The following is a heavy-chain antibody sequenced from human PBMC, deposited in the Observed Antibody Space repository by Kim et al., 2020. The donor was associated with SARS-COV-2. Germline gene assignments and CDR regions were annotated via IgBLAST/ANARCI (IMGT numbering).Heavy chain of an antibody. D-gene: IGHD4-17*01. CDR2: IYSGGSST. Sequence: GGSLRLSCAASGFTFSSYAMSWVRQAPGKGLEWVSVIYSGGSSTYYADSVKGRFTISRDNSKNTLYLQMNSLRAEDTAVYYCAKVSDDYGDYVRWGCYFDDWGQGTLVTVSS. CDR1: GFTFSSYA. J-gene: IGHJ4*02. V-gene: IGHV3-23*03. CDR3: AKVSDDYGDYVRWGCYFDD.